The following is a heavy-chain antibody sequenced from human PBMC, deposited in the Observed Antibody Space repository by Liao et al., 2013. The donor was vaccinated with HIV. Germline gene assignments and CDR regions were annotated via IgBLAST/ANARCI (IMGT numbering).Heavy chain of an antibody. V-gene: IGHV4-34*01. J-gene: IGHJ3*02. CDR3: ARGNTGMGAFDI. CDR1: GGSFSGYY. CDR2: INHSGST. D-gene: IGHD3-10*01. Sequence: QVQLQESGPGLVKPSETLSLTCTVYGGSFSGYYWSWIRQPPGKGLEWIGEINHSGSTNYNPSLKSRVTISVDTSKNQFSLKLSSVTAADTAVYSCARGNTGMGAFDIWGQGTMVTVSS.